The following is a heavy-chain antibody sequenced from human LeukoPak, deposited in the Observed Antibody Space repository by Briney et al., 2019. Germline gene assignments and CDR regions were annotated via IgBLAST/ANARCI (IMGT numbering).Heavy chain of an antibody. D-gene: IGHD4-17*01. V-gene: IGHV1-69*04. CDR1: GDTFSSYT. CDR2: IIPILGIA. J-gene: IGHJ6*03. Sequence: SVKVSCKASGDTFSSYTICWVRQAPGQGLEWIGRIIPILGIANYAQKFQGRVTITADKSTSTAYMELSSLRSEDTAVYYCARDYGDYYYYYYYMDVWGKGTTVTVSS. CDR3: ARDYGDYYYYYYYMDV.